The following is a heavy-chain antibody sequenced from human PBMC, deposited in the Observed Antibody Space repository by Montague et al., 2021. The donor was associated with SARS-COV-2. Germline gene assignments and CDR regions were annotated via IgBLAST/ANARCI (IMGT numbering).Heavy chain of an antibody. D-gene: IGHD3-10*01. CDR2: IYYSGST. V-gene: IGHV4-39*07. Sequence: SETLSLTCTVSGGSISSSSYYWGWIRQPPGKGLEWIGSIYYSGSTYYNPSLKSRVTISADTSKNQFSLKLSSVTAADTAVYYCAKLLWFRGGFDYWGQGTLVTVSS. CDR1: GGSISSSSYY. CDR3: AKLLWFRGGFDY. J-gene: IGHJ4*02.